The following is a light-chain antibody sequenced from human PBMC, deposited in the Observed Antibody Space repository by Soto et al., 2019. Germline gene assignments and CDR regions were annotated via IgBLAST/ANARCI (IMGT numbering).Light chain of an antibody. V-gene: IGLV1-47*02. J-gene: IGLJ3*02. Sequence: QSVLTQPPSASGTPGQRVTISCSGSSSNIGRDYVYWFQQLPGTAPKLLIYTNSQRPSGVPDRFSGSKSGTSASLAISGLRSEDEADYYCAAWDDSLSGWVFGGGTKLTVL. CDR2: TNS. CDR1: SSNIGRDY. CDR3: AAWDDSLSGWV.